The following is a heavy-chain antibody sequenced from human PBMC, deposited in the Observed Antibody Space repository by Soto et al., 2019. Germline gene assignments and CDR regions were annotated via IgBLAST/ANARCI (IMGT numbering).Heavy chain of an antibody. J-gene: IGHJ4*02. CDR1: GFTFSSFG. CDR2: ISYDGRKS. D-gene: IGHD3-22*01. V-gene: IGHV3-30*18. CDR3: AKILYDSYTSPLDY. Sequence: QVQLVESGGGVVQPGMSLRLSCAASGFTFSSFGMHWVRQAPGKGLEWVTIISYDGRKSYYADSVKGRFTISRDNSNNTLYLQMFSLRVEDTAVYHCAKILYDSYTSPLDYWGQGTLVTVSS.